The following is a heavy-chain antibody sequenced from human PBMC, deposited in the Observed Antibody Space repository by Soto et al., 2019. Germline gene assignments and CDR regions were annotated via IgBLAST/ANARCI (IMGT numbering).Heavy chain of an antibody. J-gene: IGHJ6*02. CDR2: IGTGGDT. CDR1: GFTFSSHD. Sequence: EVQLVESGGGLVQPGGSLRLSCAASGFTFSSHDMHWVRQATGKGLEWVSAIGTGGDTYYPDSVKGRFTISRENAKNSLYLPMNNLRVGDTAVYYCTRGYYYGMDVWGQGTTVTVSS. CDR3: TRGYYYGMDV. V-gene: IGHV3-13*01.